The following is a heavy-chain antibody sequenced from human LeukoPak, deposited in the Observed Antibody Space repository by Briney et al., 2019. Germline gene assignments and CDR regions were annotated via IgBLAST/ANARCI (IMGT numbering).Heavy chain of an antibody. CDR3: ARSRDDYNNIPFDY. CDR2: ISTSNYI. CDR1: GFTFSNFA. V-gene: IGHV3-21*01. J-gene: IGHJ4*02. D-gene: IGHD5-24*01. Sequence: GGSLRLSCAASGFTFSNFAMSWVRQAPGKGLEWVSSISTSNYIFYADSVRGRFTISRDNARNSLSLQMNSLRAEDTAVYYCARSRDDYNNIPFDYWGQGTLVSVSS.